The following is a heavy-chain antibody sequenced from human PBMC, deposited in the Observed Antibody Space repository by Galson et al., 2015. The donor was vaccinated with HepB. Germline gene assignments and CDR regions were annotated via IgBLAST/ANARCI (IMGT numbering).Heavy chain of an antibody. D-gene: IGHD6-19*01. Sequence: SVKVSCKASGYTFTSYHIHWVRQAPGQGLEWMGRSNPSSGGRDYAHNFQGRVTMTRDSSISTAYMEVSSLTSDDTAIYYCARDGSRGWSYFDYWGQGALVTVSS. V-gene: IGHV1-2*06. J-gene: IGHJ4*02. CDR1: GYTFTSYH. CDR3: ARDGSRGWSYFDY. CDR2: SNPSSGGR.